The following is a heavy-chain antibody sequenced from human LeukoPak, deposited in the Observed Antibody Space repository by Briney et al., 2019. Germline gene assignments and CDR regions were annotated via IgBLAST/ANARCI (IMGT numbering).Heavy chain of an antibody. D-gene: IGHD5-18*01. Sequence: SETLSLTCTVSGGSISSGSYYWSWIRQPAGKGLEWIGRIYTSGSTNYNPSLKSRVTISVGTSKNQFSLKLSSVTAADTAVYYCASSGYPDWFDPWGQGTLVTVSS. V-gene: IGHV4-61*02. CDR3: ASSGYPDWFDP. J-gene: IGHJ5*02. CDR1: GGSISSGSYY. CDR2: IYTSGST.